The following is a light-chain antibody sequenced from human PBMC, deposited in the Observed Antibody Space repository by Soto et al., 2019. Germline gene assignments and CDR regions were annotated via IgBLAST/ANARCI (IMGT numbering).Light chain of an antibody. CDR2: TAS. J-gene: IGKJ1*01. CDR1: QAIRND. CDR3: LHDYSYPRT. V-gene: IGKV1-6*01. Sequence: AIQMTQSPSSLSASVGDRVCITCRASQAIRNDLGWYQQKPGKAPKLLIYTASTLQSGVPSRFRGSGSGAAFTLTIRSLQPEDSATYYCLHDYSYPRTFGQGTKVDIK.